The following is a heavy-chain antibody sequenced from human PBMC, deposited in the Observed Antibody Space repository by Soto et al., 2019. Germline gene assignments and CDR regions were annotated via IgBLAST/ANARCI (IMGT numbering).Heavy chain of an antibody. D-gene: IGHD5-12*01. CDR1: GFTFSSYG. Sequence: GGSLRLSCAASGFTFSSYGMHWVRQAPGKGLEWVAVISYDGSNKYYADSVKGRFTSSRDNSKNTLYLQMNSLRAEDTAVYYCAKSSRGREMATIGRRDYYYYYGMDVWGQGTTVTASS. CDR2: ISYDGSNK. CDR3: AKSSRGREMATIGRRDYYYYYGMDV. V-gene: IGHV3-30*18. J-gene: IGHJ6*02.